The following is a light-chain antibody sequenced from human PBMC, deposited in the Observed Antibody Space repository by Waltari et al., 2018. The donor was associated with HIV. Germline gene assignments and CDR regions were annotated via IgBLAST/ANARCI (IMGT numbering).Light chain of an antibody. J-gene: IGKJ1*01. CDR3: QHNYSPPPT. CDR1: QNIKNY. Sequence: DIQITQSPSSLSASVGDRVTITCRASQNIKNYLSWYQQKPGKAPKLLIYNVASLQSWVSSSFSGSGSGTDFTLAIDSLQPEDLATYYCQHNYSPPPTFGQGTKVEIK. CDR2: NVA. V-gene: IGKV1-39*01.